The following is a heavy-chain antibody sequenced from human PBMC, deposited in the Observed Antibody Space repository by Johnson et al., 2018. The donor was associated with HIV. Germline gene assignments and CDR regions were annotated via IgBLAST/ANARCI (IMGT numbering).Heavy chain of an antibody. CDR2: INWNGGST. J-gene: IGHJ3*02. CDR1: GFTFTDYY. Sequence: VQLVESGGGLVKPGGSLRLSCTASGFTFTDYYMTWIRQAPGKGLEWVSGINWNGGSTGYADSVKGRFTISRDNAKNSLYLQMNSLRAEDTAVYSCAILTDRISAFDIWGQGTMVTVSS. V-gene: IGHV3-20*04. CDR3: AILTDRISAFDI. D-gene: IGHD1-14*01.